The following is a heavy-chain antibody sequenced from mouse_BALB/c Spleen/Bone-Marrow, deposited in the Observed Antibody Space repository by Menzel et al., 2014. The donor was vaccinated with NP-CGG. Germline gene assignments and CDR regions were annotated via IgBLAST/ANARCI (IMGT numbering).Heavy chain of an antibody. CDR1: GFNFSDYG. CDR3: TRDRGYDGGYYFDY. D-gene: IGHD2-2*01. CDR2: ISNLAYSI. J-gene: IGHJ2*01. V-gene: IGHV5-15*02. Sequence: EVQVVESGGGVVQPGGSRKLSCAASGFNFSDYGMAWVRLAPGKGPEWVAFISNLAYSIYYADTVTGRFTISRENAKNTLYLEMSSLRFEDTAMHYCTRDRGYDGGYYFDYWGQGTTLTVSS.